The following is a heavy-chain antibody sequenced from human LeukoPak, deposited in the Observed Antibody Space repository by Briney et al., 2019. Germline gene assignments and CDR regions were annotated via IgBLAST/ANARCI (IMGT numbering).Heavy chain of an antibody. Sequence: SETLSLTCTVSGGSISSYYWSWIRQPAGKGLEWIGRIYTSGSTNYNPSLKSRVTMSVDTSKNQFSLKLSSVTAADTAVYYCAREPDVLLWFGDLRSEGMDVWGQGTTVTVSS. CDR3: AREPDVLLWFGDLRSEGMDV. J-gene: IGHJ6*02. V-gene: IGHV4-4*07. D-gene: IGHD3-10*01. CDR1: GGSISSYY. CDR2: IYTSGST.